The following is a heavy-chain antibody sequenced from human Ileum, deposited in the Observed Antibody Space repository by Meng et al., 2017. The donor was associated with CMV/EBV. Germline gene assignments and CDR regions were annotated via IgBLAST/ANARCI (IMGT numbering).Heavy chain of an antibody. CDR3: AKDDLGSFGWFDP. CDR1: GFTFSSYA. V-gene: IGHV3-23*03. CDR2: IYSGGSST. Sequence: GESLKISCAASGFTFSSYAMSWVRQAPGKGLEWVSVIYSGGSSTYYADSVKGRLTISRDNSKNTLYLQMNSLRAEDTAVYYCAKDDLGSFGWFDPWGQATLVTVSS. J-gene: IGHJ5*02. D-gene: IGHD3-10*01.